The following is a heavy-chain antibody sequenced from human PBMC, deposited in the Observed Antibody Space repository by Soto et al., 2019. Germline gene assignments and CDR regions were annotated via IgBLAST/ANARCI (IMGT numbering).Heavy chain of an antibody. Sequence: QITLKESGPTLVRPTQPLTLTCTFSGFSLSTRGVGVGWIRQPPGKALEWLGLIYWDDDKRYSPSLKSRLTITKDTSKNLVVLTMTNLDPVDTATYYCAHRGSSWQLDYWGQGTLVTVSS. CDR1: GFSLSTRGVG. D-gene: IGHD6-19*01. J-gene: IGHJ4*02. V-gene: IGHV2-5*02. CDR3: AHRGSSWQLDY. CDR2: IYWDDDK.